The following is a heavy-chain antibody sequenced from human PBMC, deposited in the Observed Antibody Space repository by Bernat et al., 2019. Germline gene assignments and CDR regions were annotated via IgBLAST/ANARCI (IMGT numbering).Heavy chain of an antibody. J-gene: IGHJ4*02. D-gene: IGHD5-18*01. V-gene: IGHV3-73*01. Sequence: EVQLVESGGGLVQPGGSLKLSCAASGFTFSGSAMHCVRQASGKGLEWVGRIRSKANSYATAYAASVKGRFTISRDDSKNTAYLQMNSLKTEDTAVYYCTSLPKNNVDTDYWGQGTLVTVSS. CDR1: GFTFSGSA. CDR3: TSLPKNNVDTDY. CDR2: IRSKANSYAT.